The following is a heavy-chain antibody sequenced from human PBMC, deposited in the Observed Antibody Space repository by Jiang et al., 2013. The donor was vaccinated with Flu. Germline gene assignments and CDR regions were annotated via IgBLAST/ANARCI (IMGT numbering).Heavy chain of an antibody. D-gene: IGHD3-3*01. CDR3: ARPYYDFWSGYLNAFDI. CDR1: GFTFSSYG. V-gene: IGHV3-33*01. J-gene: IGHJ3*02. CDR2: IWYDGSNK. Sequence: VQLVESGGGVVQPGRSLRLSCAASGFTFSSYGMHWVRQAPGKGLEWVAVIWYDGSNKYYADSVKGRFTISRDNSKNTLYLQMNSLRAEDTAVYYCARPYYDFWSGYLNAFDIWGQGTMVTVSS.